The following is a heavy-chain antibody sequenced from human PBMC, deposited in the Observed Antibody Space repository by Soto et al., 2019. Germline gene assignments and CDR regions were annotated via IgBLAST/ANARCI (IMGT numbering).Heavy chain of an antibody. CDR2: ISAYNGNT. V-gene: IGHV1-18*01. CDR3: ARDKPMAGVIVVVIDAFDI. CDR1: GYTFTSYG. D-gene: IGHD3-22*01. Sequence: ASVKVSCKASGYTFTSYGISWVRQAPGQGLEWMGWISAYNGNTNYAQKLQGRVTMTTDTSTSTAYMELRSLRSDDTAVYYCARDKPMAGVIVVVIDAFDIWGQGTMVTVSS. J-gene: IGHJ3*02.